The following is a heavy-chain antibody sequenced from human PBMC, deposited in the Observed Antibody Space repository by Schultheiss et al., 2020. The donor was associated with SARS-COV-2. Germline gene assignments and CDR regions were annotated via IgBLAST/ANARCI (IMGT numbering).Heavy chain of an antibody. J-gene: IGHJ3*02. Sequence: SETLSLTCTVSGGSISSYYWSWIRQHPGKGLEWIGYIYYSRSTHYNPSLKSRVTISVDTSKNQFSLKLSSVTAADTAVYYCAGDARIANTAARVKNDAFDIWGQGTMVTVAS. CDR1: GGSISSYY. V-gene: IGHV4-59*06. CDR2: IYYSRST. D-gene: IGHD2-2*01. CDR3: AGDARIANTAARVKNDAFDI.